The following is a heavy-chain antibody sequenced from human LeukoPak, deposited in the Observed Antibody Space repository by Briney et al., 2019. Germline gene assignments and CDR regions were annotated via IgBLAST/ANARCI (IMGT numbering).Heavy chain of an antibody. Sequence: PGGSLRLSCAASGFTVSSNCMSWVRQAPGKGLEWVSVIYSGGSTYYADSVKGRFTISRDNSKNTLYLQMNSLRAEDTAVYYCARGIQLWSSYFDYWGQGTLVTVSS. CDR3: ARGIQLWSSYFDY. CDR2: IYSGGST. D-gene: IGHD5-18*01. J-gene: IGHJ4*02. V-gene: IGHV3-66*01. CDR1: GFTVSSNC.